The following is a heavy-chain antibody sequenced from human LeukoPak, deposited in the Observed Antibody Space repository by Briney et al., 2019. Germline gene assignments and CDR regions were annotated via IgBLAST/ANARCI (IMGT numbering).Heavy chain of an antibody. CDR2: ISESGTAI. CDR1: GFIFSDYV. J-gene: IGHJ4*02. D-gene: IGHD1-26*01. V-gene: IGHV3-48*03. Sequence: PGGSLRLSCAAPGFIFSDYVFYWVRQAPGKGLEWVAYISESGTAIYYADSVKGRFAVSRDNGKNSLYLQMHSLRVEDTAFYYCARDLVRPDAFWGQGALVTVSS. CDR3: ARDLVRPDAF.